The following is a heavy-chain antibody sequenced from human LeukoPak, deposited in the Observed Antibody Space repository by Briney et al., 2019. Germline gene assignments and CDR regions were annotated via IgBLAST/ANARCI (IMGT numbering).Heavy chain of an antibody. CDR3: AREGGPYRPLDY. CDR2: VNLQGST. Sequence: PSETLSLTCGVSGGSITNTNYWTWGRQPPGKGLEWIGEVNLQGSTNYTPSLMGRVAISVDTSENHISLQLTSVTAADTAVYYCAREGGPYRPLDYSGQGTLVTVSS. J-gene: IGHJ4*02. CDR1: GGSITNTNY. V-gene: IGHV4-4*02.